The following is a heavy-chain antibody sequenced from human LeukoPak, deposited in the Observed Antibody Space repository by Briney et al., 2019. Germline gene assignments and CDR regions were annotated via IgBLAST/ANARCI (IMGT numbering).Heavy chain of an antibody. V-gene: IGHV4-59*01. D-gene: IGHD1-26*01. Sequence: SETLSLICTVSGGSISSYYWSWIRQPPGKGLEWIGYIYYSGSTNYNPSLKSRVTISVDTSKNRFSLKLSSVTAADTAVYYCASGPRIVGASRFDYWGQGTLVTVSS. CDR2: IYYSGST. CDR1: GGSISSYY. J-gene: IGHJ4*02. CDR3: ASGPRIVGASRFDY.